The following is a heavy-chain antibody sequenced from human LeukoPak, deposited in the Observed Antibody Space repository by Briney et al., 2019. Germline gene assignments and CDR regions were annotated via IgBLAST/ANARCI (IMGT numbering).Heavy chain of an antibody. CDR3: AKGSMGRCSGNSCYSVY. CDR2: ISYDGSNK. Sequence: GGSLRLSCAASGFTFSSYAMSWVRQAPGKGLEWVAVISYDGSNKYYADSVKGRFTISRDNSKNTLYLQMNSLRVEDTAVYYCAKGSMGRCSGNSCYSVYWGQGTLVTVSS. CDR1: GFTFSSYA. V-gene: IGHV3-30*18. J-gene: IGHJ4*02. D-gene: IGHD5-12*01.